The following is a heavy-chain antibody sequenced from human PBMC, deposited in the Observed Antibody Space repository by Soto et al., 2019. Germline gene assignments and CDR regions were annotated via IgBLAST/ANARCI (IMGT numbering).Heavy chain of an antibody. V-gene: IGHV1-46*01. CDR2: INPSGGST. Sequence: ASVKVSCKASGYTFTSYYMHWVRQAPGQGLEWMGIINPSGGSTSYAQKFQGRVTMTRDTSTSTVYMKLSSLRSEDTAVYYYTGDPRKEAAGKNYYGMDVWGQGPTVTVSS. CDR1: GYTFTSYY. J-gene: IGHJ6*02. CDR3: TGDPRKEAAGKNYYGMDV. D-gene: IGHD6-13*01.